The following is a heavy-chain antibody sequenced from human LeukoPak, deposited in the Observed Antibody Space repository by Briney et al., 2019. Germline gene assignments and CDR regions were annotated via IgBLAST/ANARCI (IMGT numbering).Heavy chain of an antibody. CDR2: IDAGNGDT. J-gene: IGHJ4*02. CDR1: GYTFSDYA. CDR3: ARDRRAILRYFDWLLGPFDY. V-gene: IGHV1-3*01. D-gene: IGHD3-9*01. Sequence: GASVKVSCKASGYTFSDYAMHWVRQAPGQRFEWMGWIDAGNGDTRYSQKLQGRVTMTTDTSTSTAYMELRSLRSDDTAVYYCARDRRAILRYFDWLLGPFDYWGQGTLVTVSS.